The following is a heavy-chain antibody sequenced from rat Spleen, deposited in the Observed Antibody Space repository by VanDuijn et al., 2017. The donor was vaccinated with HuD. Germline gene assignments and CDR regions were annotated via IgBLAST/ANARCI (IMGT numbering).Heavy chain of an antibody. V-gene: IGHV2-13*01. D-gene: IGHD1-9*01. CDR1: GFSLISYA. Sequence: QVQLKESGPGLVQPSQTLSLTCTVSGFSLISYAVNWVRQPPGKGLEWMGGIWGDGSTNYNSPLKSRLNISRDTSKSQVYLKMTSLQTEDTAKYFCARQLYYGYNHFDYWGQGLMVTVSS. CDR3: ARQLYYGYNHFDY. CDR2: IWGDGST. J-gene: IGHJ2*01.